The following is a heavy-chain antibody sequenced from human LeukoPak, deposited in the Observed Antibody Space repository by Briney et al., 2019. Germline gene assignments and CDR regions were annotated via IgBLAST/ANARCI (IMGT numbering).Heavy chain of an antibody. Sequence: TGGSLRLSCAASGFSFSNFGMHWVRQAPGKGLEWVAVISYDGSNKYFADSVKGRFTISRDNSKNTLYLQMSSLRAEDTAVYYCATQDGYDNSGHYGYWGQGTLVTVSS. D-gene: IGHD3-22*01. CDR2: ISYDGSNK. CDR3: ATQDGYDNSGHYGY. CDR1: GFSFSNFG. V-gene: IGHV3-30*03. J-gene: IGHJ4*02.